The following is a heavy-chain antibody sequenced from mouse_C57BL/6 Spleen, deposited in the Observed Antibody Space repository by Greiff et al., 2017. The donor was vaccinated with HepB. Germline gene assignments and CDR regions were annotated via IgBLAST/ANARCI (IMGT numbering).Heavy chain of an antibody. CDR2: INPNNGCT. CDR1: GYTFTDYN. CDR3: ARGRDDSSYYYAMDY. J-gene: IGHJ4*01. V-gene: IGHV1-18*01. Sequence: VQLQQSGPELVKPGASVKIPCKASGYTFTDYNMDWVKQSHGKSLEWIGDINPNNGCTIYNQKFKGKATLTVDKSSSTAYMELRSLTSEDTAVYYCARGRDDSSYYYAMDYWGQGTSVTVSS. D-gene: IGHD2-4*01.